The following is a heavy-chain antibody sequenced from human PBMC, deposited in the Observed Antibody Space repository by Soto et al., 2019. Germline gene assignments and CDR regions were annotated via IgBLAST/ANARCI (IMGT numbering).Heavy chain of an antibody. V-gene: IGHV5-51*01. D-gene: IGHD6-6*01. CDR3: ARRVAAHPYFDF. CDR1: GYIFAHDW. J-gene: IGHJ4*02. Sequence: GESLKISCKGSGYIFAHDWIAWVRQMPGKGLEWMGIIFPGDSDTRYSPSFQGQVTISADKSINTAYLQWSSLKASDTAVYYCARRVAAHPYFDFWGQGALVTVSS. CDR2: IFPGDSDT.